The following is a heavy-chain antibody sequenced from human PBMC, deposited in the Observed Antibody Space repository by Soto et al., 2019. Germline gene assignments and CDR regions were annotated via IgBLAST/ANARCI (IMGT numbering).Heavy chain of an antibody. Sequence: SVKVSCKVSGSRFSNYVISWVRQAPGHGLEWLGRIIPIFNSTKYAQSFQGRVTITADKSTSTASLELSSLRSDDTAVYYCAREPATAKPEGVDFWGQGTMVTVSS. CDR2: IIPIFNST. CDR3: AREPATAKPEGVDF. V-gene: IGHV1-69*06. CDR1: GSRFSNYV. D-gene: IGHD1-1*01. J-gene: IGHJ4*02.